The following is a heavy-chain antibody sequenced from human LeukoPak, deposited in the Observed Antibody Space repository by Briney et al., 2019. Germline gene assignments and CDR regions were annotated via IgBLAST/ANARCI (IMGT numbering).Heavy chain of an antibody. J-gene: IGHJ4*02. CDR2: IIPIFGTA. D-gene: IGHD6-13*01. CDR1: GGTFGSYA. V-gene: IGHV1-69*01. Sequence: SVKVSCKASGGTFGSYAISWVRQAPGQGLEWMGGIIPIFGTANYAQKFQGRVTITADESTSTAYMELSSLRSEDTAVYYCASGIAAAGAFDYWGQGTLVTVSS. CDR3: ASGIAAAGAFDY.